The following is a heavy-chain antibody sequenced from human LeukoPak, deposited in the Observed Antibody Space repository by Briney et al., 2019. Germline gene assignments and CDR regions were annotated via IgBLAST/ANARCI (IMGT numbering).Heavy chain of an antibody. D-gene: IGHD2-2*01. CDR2: INHRGST. Sequence: SETLSLTCAVYGGSFSGYYWSWIRQPPGKGLEWIGEINHRGSTNYNPSLKSRVTISVDTSKNQFSLKLSSVTAADTAVYYCARGSGCRSTSCYRYYYYYMDVWGKGTTVTVSS. CDR3: ARGSGCRSTSCYRYYYYYMDV. V-gene: IGHV4-34*01. J-gene: IGHJ6*03. CDR1: GGSFSGYY.